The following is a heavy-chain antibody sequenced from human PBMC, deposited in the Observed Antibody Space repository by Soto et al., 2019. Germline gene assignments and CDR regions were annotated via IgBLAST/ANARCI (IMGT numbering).Heavy chain of an antibody. J-gene: IGHJ4*02. Sequence: QITLKESGPTLVKPTQTLTLTCTFSGFSLSTCGVGVGWIRQPPGKALEWLALIYWDDDKRYSPSLKSRLTITKDTSKNQVVLTMTNMDPVDTATYYCAHRPSYCSGGSCYSGFDYWGQGTLVTVSS. D-gene: IGHD2-15*01. CDR2: IYWDDDK. CDR1: GFSLSTCGVG. V-gene: IGHV2-5*02. CDR3: AHRPSYCSGGSCYSGFDY.